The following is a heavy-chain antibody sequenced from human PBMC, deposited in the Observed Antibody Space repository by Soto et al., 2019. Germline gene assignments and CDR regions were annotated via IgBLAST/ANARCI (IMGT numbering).Heavy chain of an antibody. CDR1: GYTFTSYY. CDR2: INPSGGST. Sequence: ASVKVSCKASGYTFTSYYMHCVRQAPGQGLEWMGIINPSGGSTSYAQKFQGRVTMTRDTSTSTVYMELSSLRSEDTAVYYCARASSDYYYDSSGPWPFYFDYWGQGTLVTVSS. V-gene: IGHV1-46*01. J-gene: IGHJ4*02. CDR3: ARASSDYYYDSSGPWPFYFDY. D-gene: IGHD3-22*01.